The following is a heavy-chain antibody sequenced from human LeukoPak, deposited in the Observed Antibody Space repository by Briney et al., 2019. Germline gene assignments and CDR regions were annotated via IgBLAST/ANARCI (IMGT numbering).Heavy chain of an antibody. Sequence: GGSLRLSCAASGFTFNNYGMHWVRQAPGKGLEWVAVISYDGRNIHYPDSVKGRFTISRDISTDTLWLQMDSLGTEDTAVYYCAKGPLRGTAAAIDYWGQGTLVTVSS. CDR2: ISYDGRNI. CDR3: AKGPLRGTAAAIDY. CDR1: GFTFNNYG. J-gene: IGHJ4*02. D-gene: IGHD2-2*01. V-gene: IGHV3-30*18.